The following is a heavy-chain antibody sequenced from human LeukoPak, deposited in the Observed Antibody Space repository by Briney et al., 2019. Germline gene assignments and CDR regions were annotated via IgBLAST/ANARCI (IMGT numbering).Heavy chain of an antibody. D-gene: IGHD2-2*01. Sequence: GASVKVSFKVSGYTLTELSMHWVRQAPGKGLEWMGGFDPEDGETIYAQKFQGRVTMTEDTSTDTAYMELSSLRSEDTAVYYCATDPCSSTSCPYYYGMDVWGQGTTVTVSS. CDR3: ATDPCSSTSCPYYYGMDV. CDR2: FDPEDGET. V-gene: IGHV1-24*01. J-gene: IGHJ6*02. CDR1: GYTLTELS.